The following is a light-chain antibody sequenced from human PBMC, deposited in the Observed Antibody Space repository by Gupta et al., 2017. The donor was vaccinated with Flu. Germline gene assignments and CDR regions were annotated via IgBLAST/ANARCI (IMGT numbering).Light chain of an antibody. CDR3: HQYYSYPRT. V-gene: IGKV1-8*01. J-gene: IGKJ1*01. CDR2: AAS. CDR1: QGISSY. Sequence: AIRMTQSPSSFSASTGDRVTITCRASQGISSYLAWYQQKPGKAPKLLIYAASTLKSGVPSRFSGSGSGTDFTLTISGLQSVDFATYYCHQYYSYPRTFGQGTKVEIK.